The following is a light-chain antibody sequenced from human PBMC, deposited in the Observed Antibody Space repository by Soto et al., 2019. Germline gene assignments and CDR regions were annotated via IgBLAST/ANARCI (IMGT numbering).Light chain of an antibody. J-gene: IGKJ2*03. CDR1: QTGDTY. Sequence: EIVLTQSPATLALSPGERATLSGRSNQTGDTYLAWYQQKPGQAPWLLIYVVSKQAADIPASFSARGSGTDFPLAISSLEPYDVAVYFGQRRANWPPMYSFGQRTKLETK. V-gene: IGKV3-11*01. CDR3: QRRANWPPMYS. CDR2: VVS.